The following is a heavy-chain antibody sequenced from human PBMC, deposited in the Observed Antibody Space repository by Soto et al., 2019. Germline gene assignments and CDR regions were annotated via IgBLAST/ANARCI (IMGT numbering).Heavy chain of an antibody. D-gene: IGHD2-8*01. CDR3: LMVYAPHYYYYYGMDV. CDR2: ISGSGGST. V-gene: IGHV3-23*01. Sequence: EVQLLESGGGLVQPGGSLRLSCAASGFTFSSYAMSWVRQALGKGLEWVSAISGSGGSTYYADSVKGRFTISRDNSKNTLYLQMNSLRAEDTAVYYCLMVYAPHYYYYYGMDVWGQGTTVTVSS. CDR1: GFTFSSYA. J-gene: IGHJ6*02.